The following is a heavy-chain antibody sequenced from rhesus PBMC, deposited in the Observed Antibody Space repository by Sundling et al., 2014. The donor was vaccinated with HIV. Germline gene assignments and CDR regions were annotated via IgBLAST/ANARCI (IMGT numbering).Heavy chain of an antibody. V-gene: IGHV4-165*01. CDR3: ARHNREDDSGYYYHFDF. CDR1: GGSISDSY. CDR2: IGGSSGST. D-gene: IGHD3-9*01. J-gene: IGHJ4*01. Sequence: QVQLQESGPGLVKPSETLSLSCAVSGGSISDSYWNWFRQPPGKGLEWIGYIGGSSGSTYYNPSLKSRVTLSTDTSKNQFSLKLSSVTAADTAVYYCARHNREDDSGYYYHFDFWGQGVLVSVSS.